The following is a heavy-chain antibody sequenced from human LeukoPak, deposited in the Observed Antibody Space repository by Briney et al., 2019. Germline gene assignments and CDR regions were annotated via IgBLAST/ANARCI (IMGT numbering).Heavy chain of an antibody. CDR1: GFTFSSYG. CDR3: ARDHRGGPLV. J-gene: IGHJ4*02. V-gene: IGHV3-33*01. D-gene: IGHD3-16*01. CDR2: IWYDGSDK. Sequence: QPGRSLRLSCAASGFTFSSYGMHWIRQAPGKGLEWVAVIWYDGSDKYCADSVKGRFTISRDNSKNTLYLQMNSLRAEDTAVYYCARDHRGGPLVWGQGTLVTVSS.